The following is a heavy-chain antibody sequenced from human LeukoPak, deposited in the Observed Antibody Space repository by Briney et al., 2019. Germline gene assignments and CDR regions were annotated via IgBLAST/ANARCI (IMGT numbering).Heavy chain of an antibody. J-gene: IGHJ5*02. D-gene: IGHD5-18*01. V-gene: IGHV4-34*01. CDR3: ARGHRYSYGPNWFDP. CDR2: INHSGST. Sequence: SETLSLTCTVSGVSINTYYWSWIRQPPGKGLEWIGEINHSGSTNYNPSLKSRVTISVDTSKNQFSLKLSSVTAADTAVYYCARGHRYSYGPNWFDPWGQGTLVTVSS. CDR1: GVSINTYY.